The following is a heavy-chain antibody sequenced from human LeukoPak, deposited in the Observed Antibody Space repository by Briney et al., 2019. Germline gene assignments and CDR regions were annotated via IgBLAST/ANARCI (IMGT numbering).Heavy chain of an antibody. CDR1: GDSVSSNSAA. Sequence: SQTLSLACVISGDSVSSNSAAWNWIRQSPSRGLEWLGRTYYRSKWYYHYAVSMKSRITVNPDTSKNQFSLQLNSVTPEDTAVYYCARTRDLGPDYWGQGTLVTVSS. CDR2: TYYRSKWYY. D-gene: IGHD1-26*01. CDR3: ARTRDLGPDY. V-gene: IGHV6-1*01. J-gene: IGHJ4*02.